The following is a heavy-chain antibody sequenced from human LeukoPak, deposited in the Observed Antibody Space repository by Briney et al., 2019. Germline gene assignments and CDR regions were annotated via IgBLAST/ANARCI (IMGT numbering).Heavy chain of an antibody. CDR3: ARSQGLPFFDS. D-gene: IGHD6-19*01. J-gene: IGHJ4*02. CDR2: INAGNGQT. CDR1: GYTFTGYY. V-gene: IGHV1-3*03. Sequence: GASVKVSRKASGYTFTGYYMHWVRQAPGQSPKWMGWINAGNGQTKYSQEFRGRLTIATDASASTAFMELSSLRSEDMAVYYCARSQGLPFFDSWGQGTLVTVSS.